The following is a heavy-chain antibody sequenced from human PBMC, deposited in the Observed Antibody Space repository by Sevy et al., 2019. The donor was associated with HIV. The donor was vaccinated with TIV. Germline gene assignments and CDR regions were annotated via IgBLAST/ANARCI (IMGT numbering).Heavy chain of an antibody. CDR2: TYYRSKWYS. Sequence: SRTLSLTCAISGDSVSTSSATWNWFRQSPSRGLEWLGRTYYRSKWYSDYEVSVKGRVTINPDTSKNQFSLHLEFVTPEDTAVYFCARGDELNSYYYGMDVWGQGTTVTVSS. CDR3: ARGDELNSYYYGMDV. CDR1: GDSVSTSSAT. D-gene: IGHD1-7*01. V-gene: IGHV6-1*01. J-gene: IGHJ6*02.